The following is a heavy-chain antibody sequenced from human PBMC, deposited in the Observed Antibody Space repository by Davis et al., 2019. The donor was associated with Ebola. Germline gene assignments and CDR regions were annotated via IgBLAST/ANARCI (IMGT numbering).Heavy chain of an antibody. Sequence: SLKISCAAPGFTFSSYIMHWVRQAPGKGLAWVAVISYDGSNKYYADSVKGRFTISRDNSKNTLYLQMNSLRAEDTAVYYCAGSSSPGHWGQGTLVTVSS. J-gene: IGHJ4*02. V-gene: IGHV3-30*04. CDR2: ISYDGSNK. D-gene: IGHD2-15*01. CDR1: GFTFSSYI. CDR3: AGSSSPGH.